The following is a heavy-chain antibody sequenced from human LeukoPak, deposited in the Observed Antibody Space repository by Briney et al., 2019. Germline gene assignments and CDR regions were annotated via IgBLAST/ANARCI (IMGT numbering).Heavy chain of an antibody. Sequence: GGPLRLSCGASGFTFSRYAMSWLPEAPGKALEWVSAIRGSGGSTYYADSVKGRFTISRDNSKNTLYLQMNSLRSEDTAVYYCAKSGGLYGSGSPFDYWGQGTLVTGSS. CDR1: GFTFSRYA. V-gene: IGHV3-23*01. D-gene: IGHD3-10*01. J-gene: IGHJ4*02. CDR3: AKSGGLYGSGSPFDY. CDR2: IRGSGGST.